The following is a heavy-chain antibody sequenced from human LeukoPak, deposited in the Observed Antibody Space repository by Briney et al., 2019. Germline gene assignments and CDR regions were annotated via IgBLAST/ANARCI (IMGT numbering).Heavy chain of an antibody. CDR1: GGTFSSYA. D-gene: IGHD3-9*01. CDR2: IIPILGIA. CDR3: ARARSDILTGYNYYFDY. J-gene: IGHJ4*02. V-gene: IGHV1-69*04. Sequence: SVKVSCKASGGTFSSYAISWVRQALGQGLEWMGRIIPILGIANYAQKFQGRVTITADKSTSTAYMELSSLRSEDTAVYYCARARSDILTGYNYYFDYWGQGTLVTVSS.